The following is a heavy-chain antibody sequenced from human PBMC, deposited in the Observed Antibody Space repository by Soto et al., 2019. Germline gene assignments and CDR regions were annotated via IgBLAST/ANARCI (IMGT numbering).Heavy chain of an antibody. CDR3: AKDSGRYDIYAMDV. V-gene: IGHV3-9*01. CDR1: GFTFDDYA. J-gene: IGHJ6*02. D-gene: IGHD3-9*01. CDR2: ISWNSGNM. Sequence: LRLSCAASGFTFDDYAMHWVRQAPGKGLEWVSGISWNSGNMDYVDSVKGRFTISRDNAKNSLYLQMSSLRAEDTALYFCAKDSGRYDIYAMDVWGQGTTVTVSS.